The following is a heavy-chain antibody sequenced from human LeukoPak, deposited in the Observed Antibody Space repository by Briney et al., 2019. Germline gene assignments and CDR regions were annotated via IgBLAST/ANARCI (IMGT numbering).Heavy chain of an antibody. CDR1: GGSITTYY. CDR2: IYHSGST. D-gene: IGHD4-17*01. V-gene: IGHV4-59*08. Sequence: SETLSLTCIVSGGSITTYYWSWIRQPPGKGLEWIGYIYHSGSTNYNPSLKSRVTISVDTSKNQFSLKLSSVTAADTAVYYCARMTTVTTYFDYWGQGTLVTVSS. J-gene: IGHJ4*02. CDR3: ARMTTVTTYFDY.